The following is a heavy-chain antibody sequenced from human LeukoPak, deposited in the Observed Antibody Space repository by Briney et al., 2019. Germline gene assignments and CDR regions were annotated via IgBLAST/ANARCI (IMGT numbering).Heavy chain of an antibody. Sequence: APVKVSCKASGGTFSSYTISWVRQAPGQGLEWMGRIIPILGIANYAQKFQGRVTITADKSTSTAYMELSSLRSEGTAVYYCATSAGVVVVAAYFDYWGQGTLVTVSS. V-gene: IGHV1-69*02. CDR2: IIPILGIA. J-gene: IGHJ4*02. CDR1: GGTFSSYT. D-gene: IGHD2-15*01. CDR3: ATSAGVVVVAAYFDY.